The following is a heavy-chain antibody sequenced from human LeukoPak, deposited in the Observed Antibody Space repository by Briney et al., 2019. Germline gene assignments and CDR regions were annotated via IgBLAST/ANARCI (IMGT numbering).Heavy chain of an antibody. D-gene: IGHD5-24*01. V-gene: IGHV3-23*01. J-gene: IGHJ6*03. CDR3: AKGGAATMKDGYNYYYYYIEV. CDR1: GITHRSHA. Sequence: PGGSLRLSHAASGITHRSHAMRWLRQAPGKGLEWVSLISGSGGHTYYGDSVKGRFTISRDNSTNRLYLQMNSLRPEDTAVYYCAKGGAATMKDGYNYYYYYIEVWGRGTTVTVSS. CDR2: ISGSGGHT.